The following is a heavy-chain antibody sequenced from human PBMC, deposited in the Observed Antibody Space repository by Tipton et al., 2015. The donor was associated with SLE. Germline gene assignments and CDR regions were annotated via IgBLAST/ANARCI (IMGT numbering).Heavy chain of an antibody. D-gene: IGHD6-13*01. J-gene: IGHJ4*02. Sequence: RSLRLSCAASGFTFSSYGMHWVRQAPGKGLEWVAVIWYDGSNKYYADSVKGRFTISRDNSKNTLYLQMNSLRAEDTAVYYCARDRDSSWYRFDYWGQGTLVTVSS. V-gene: IGHV3-33*01. CDR3: ARDRDSSWYRFDY. CDR2: IWYDGSNK. CDR1: GFTFSSYG.